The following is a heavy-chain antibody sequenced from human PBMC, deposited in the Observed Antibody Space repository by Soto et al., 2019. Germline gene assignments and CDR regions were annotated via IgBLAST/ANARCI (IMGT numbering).Heavy chain of an antibody. CDR3: AKVTGKRVAGVALFDY. V-gene: IGHV3-43*01. J-gene: IGHJ4*02. CDR1: GFTFDDYT. Sequence: EVQLVESGGVVVQPGGSLRLSCAASGFTFDDYTMHWVRQAPGKGLEWVSLISWDGGSTYYADSVKGRFTISRDNSKNSLYLQMNSLGTEDTALYYCAKVTGKRVAGVALFDYWGQGTLVTVSS. D-gene: IGHD6-19*01. CDR2: ISWDGGST.